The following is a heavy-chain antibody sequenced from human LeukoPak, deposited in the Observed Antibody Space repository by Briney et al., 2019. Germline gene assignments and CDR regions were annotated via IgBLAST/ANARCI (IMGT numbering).Heavy chain of an antibody. J-gene: IGHJ4*02. Sequence: ASVKVSCKASGYTFTGYYMHWVGQAPGQGLEWMGWINPNSGGTNYAQKFQGRVTMTRDTSISTAYMELSRLRSDDTAVYYCARVFEDIVVVPAAPFDYWGQGTQVTVSS. CDR2: INPNSGGT. D-gene: IGHD2-2*01. V-gene: IGHV1-2*02. CDR3: ARVFEDIVVVPAAPFDY. CDR1: GYTFTGYY.